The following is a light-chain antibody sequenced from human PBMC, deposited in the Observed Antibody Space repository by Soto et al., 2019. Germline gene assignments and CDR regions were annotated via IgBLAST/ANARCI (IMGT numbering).Light chain of an antibody. J-gene: IGKJ4*01. V-gene: IGKV4-1*01. CDR1: QSVLYSSYNTDF. CDR3: QQYCTIPLT. Sequence: DIVMTQSPDSLAVSLGERATINCTSSQSVLYSSYNTDFFAWSQQKPGQPPKLLIYWASTREAGVPDRFSGGGSGTDFTLTISSLQAEDVAVYYCQQYCTIPLTFGGGTKVEIK. CDR2: WAS.